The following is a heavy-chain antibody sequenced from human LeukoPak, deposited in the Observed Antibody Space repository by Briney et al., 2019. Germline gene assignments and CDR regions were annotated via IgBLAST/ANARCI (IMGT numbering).Heavy chain of an antibody. CDR2: INPNIVGT. V-gene: IGHV1-2*02. CDR1: GYTFTCYD. D-gene: IGHD1-26*01. Sequence: ASVKVSCKASGYTFTCYDMHWVRQAPGQGLEWMGWINPNIVGTNYAQKFQGRVTMTRDTSISTAYMELSRLRSDDTAVYYCARVSSFRGGSDYSGQGTPVTVSS. CDR3: ARVSSFRGGSDY. J-gene: IGHJ4*02.